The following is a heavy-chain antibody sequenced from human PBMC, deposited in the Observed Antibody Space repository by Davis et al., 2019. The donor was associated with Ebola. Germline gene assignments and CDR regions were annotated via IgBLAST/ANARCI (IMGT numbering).Heavy chain of an antibody. CDR3: ASGPFAVAIFDY. CDR2: INPSGGST. J-gene: IGHJ4*02. Sequence: ASVKVSCKASGYTFTSYYMHWVRQAPGQGLEWMGIINPSGGSTSYAQKFQGRVTMTRDTSTSTVYMEPSSLRSEDTAVYYCASGPFAVAIFDYWGQGTLVTISS. V-gene: IGHV1-46*01. D-gene: IGHD6-19*01. CDR1: GYTFTSYY.